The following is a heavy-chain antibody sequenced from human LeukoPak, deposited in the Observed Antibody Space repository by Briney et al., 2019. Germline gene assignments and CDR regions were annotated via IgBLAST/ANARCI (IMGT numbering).Heavy chain of an antibody. CDR3: ARGSAKRIVANFGPRDYYYGMDV. J-gene: IGHJ6*02. CDR1: GFTFSSYG. D-gene: IGHD2-15*01. V-gene: IGHV3-30*03. CDR2: ISYDGSNK. Sequence: GGSLRLSCAASGFTFSSYGMHWVRQAPGKGLEWVAVISYDGSNKYYADSVKGRFTISRDNSKNTLYLQMNSLRAEDTAVYYCARGSAKRIVANFGPRDYYYGMDVWGQGTTVTVSS.